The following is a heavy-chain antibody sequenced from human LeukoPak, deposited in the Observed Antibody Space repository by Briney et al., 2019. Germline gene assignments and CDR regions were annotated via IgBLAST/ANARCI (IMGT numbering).Heavy chain of an antibody. V-gene: IGHV1-8*03. D-gene: IGHD4-11*01. J-gene: IGHJ6*03. CDR1: GYTFTSYD. CDR3: ARLSYSNYYYYYMDV. CDR2: MNPNSGNT. Sequence: GASVKVSCKASGYTFTSYDINWVRQATGQGLEWMGWMNPNSGNTGYAQKFQGRVTITRNTSISTAYMELSSLRSEDTAVYYCARLSYSNYYYYYMDVWGKGTTVTVSS.